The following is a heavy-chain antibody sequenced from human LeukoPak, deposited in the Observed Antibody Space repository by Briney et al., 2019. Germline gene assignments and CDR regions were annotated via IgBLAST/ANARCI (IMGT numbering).Heavy chain of an antibody. V-gene: IGHV4-34*01. CDR3: ARRSPSVGYDILTGLYYFDY. CDR2: INHSGST. CDR1: GGSFSSYY. D-gene: IGHD3-9*01. J-gene: IGHJ4*02. Sequence: SETLSLTCAVYGGSFSSYYWSWIRQPPGKGLEWIGEINHSGSTNYNPSLKSRVTISVHTSKNQFSLKLSSVTAADTAVYYCARRSPSVGYDILTGLYYFDYWGQGTLVTVSS.